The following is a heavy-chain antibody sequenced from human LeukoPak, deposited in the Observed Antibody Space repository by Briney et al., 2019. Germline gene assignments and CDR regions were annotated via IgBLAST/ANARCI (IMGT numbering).Heavy chain of an antibody. CDR1: SLSLATIA. Sequence: GRSLRPSCAAISLSLATIATHCVRQAPGKGLDWVAFIGSDGTNKYYADSVKGRFTISRDNSENTLYLQTSCLRDEDTAVYYCAKDLLTIGWGSCDYWGQGALVTVSS. CDR2: IGSDGTNK. V-gene: IGHV3-30*02. J-gene: IGHJ4*02. CDR3: AKDLLTIGWGSCDY. D-gene: IGHD6-19*01.